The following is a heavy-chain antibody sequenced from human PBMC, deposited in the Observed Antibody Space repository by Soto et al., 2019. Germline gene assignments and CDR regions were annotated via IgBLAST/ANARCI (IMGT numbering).Heavy chain of an antibody. CDR1: GGRFSVYA. Sequence: KGYCKSSGGRFSVYAVSWLRKAPGQGLEWMGGIIPIFGTANYAQKFQGRVTITADESTSTAYMELSSLRSEDTAVYYCARGPDASSGRDYWGQGPLVTVSS. CDR2: IIPIFGTA. J-gene: IGHJ4*02. CDR3: ARGPDASSGRDY. V-gene: IGHV1-69*01. D-gene: IGHD3-3*01.